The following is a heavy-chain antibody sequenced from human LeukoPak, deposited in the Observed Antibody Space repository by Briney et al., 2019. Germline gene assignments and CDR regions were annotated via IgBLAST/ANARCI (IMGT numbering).Heavy chain of an antibody. J-gene: IGHJ3*02. CDR1: GFTFSSYS. D-gene: IGHD1-26*01. Sequence: GGSLRLSCAASGFTFSSYSMNWVRQAPGKGLEWVSSISSSSSYIYYADSVKGRFTISRDNAKNSLYLQMNSPRAEDTAVYYCARDRAPNGSLLTGDAFDIWGQGAMVTVSS. CDR2: ISSSSSYI. CDR3: ARDRAPNGSLLTGDAFDI. V-gene: IGHV3-21*01.